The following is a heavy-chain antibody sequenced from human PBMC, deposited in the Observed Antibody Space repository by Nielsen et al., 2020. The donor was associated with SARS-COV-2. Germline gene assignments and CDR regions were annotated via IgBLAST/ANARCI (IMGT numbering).Heavy chain of an antibody. V-gene: IGHV4-59*01. J-gene: IGHJ4*02. CDR3: ARAAGWGWLQAIPPEFDY. Sequence: SETLSLTCTVSGGSISSYYWSWIRQPPGKGLEWIGYIYYSGSTNYNPSLKSRVTISVDTSKNQFSLKLSSVTAADTAVYYCARAAGWGWLQAIPPEFDYWGQGTLV. CDR1: GGSISSYY. D-gene: IGHD5-24*01. CDR2: IYYSGST.